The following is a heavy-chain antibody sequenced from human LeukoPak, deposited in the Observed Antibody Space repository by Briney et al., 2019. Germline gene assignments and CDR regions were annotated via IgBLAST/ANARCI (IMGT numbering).Heavy chain of an antibody. D-gene: IGHD4-17*01. J-gene: IGHJ4*02. V-gene: IGHV3-23*01. CDR2: ISRSGGST. CDR1: GFTFSSYA. Sequence: PGGSLRLSCAASGFTFSSYAMSWVRQAPGKGLEWVSAISRSGGSTYCADSVRGRFSISRDNSKNTLYLQMNSLRTEDTAVYYCVKGGASDGDYEFDYWGQGTLVTVSS. CDR3: VKGGASDGDYEFDY.